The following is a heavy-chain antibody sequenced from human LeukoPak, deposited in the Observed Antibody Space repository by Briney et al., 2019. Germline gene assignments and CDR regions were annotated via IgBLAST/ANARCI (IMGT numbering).Heavy chain of an antibody. V-gene: IGHV1-69*13. Sequence: SVKVSCMASGGTFSSYAISWVRQAPGQGLEWMGGIIPIFGTANYAQKFQGRVTITADESTSTAYMELSSLRSEDTAVYYCARVRVKLYSSGWYSPEAYYGMDVWGQGTTVTVSS. J-gene: IGHJ6*02. CDR2: IIPIFGTA. CDR3: ARVRVKLYSSGWYSPEAYYGMDV. D-gene: IGHD6-19*01. CDR1: GGTFSSYA.